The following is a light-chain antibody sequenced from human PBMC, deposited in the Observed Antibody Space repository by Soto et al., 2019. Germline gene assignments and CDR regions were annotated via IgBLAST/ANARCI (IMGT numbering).Light chain of an antibody. CDR1: QTISSNF. Sequence: EIVLTQSPGTLSLSPGERATLSCRASQTISSNFLAWYQQRPGQAPRLLIYGASSRATGIPDRFSGSGSGTDFTLAISRLEPEDFAVYYCQQYARSPTSFGGGTKVEIK. CDR2: GAS. CDR3: QQYARSPTS. V-gene: IGKV3-20*01. J-gene: IGKJ4*02.